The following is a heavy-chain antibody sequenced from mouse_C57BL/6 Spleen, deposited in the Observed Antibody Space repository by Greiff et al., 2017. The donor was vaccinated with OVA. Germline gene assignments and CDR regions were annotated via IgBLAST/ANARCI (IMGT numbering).Heavy chain of an antibody. V-gene: IGHV5-4*01. D-gene: IGHD4-1*01. CDR3: AREGAGTDFDY. CDR1: GFTFSSYA. CDR2: ISDGGSYT. J-gene: IGHJ2*01. Sequence: EVKLMESGGGLVKPGGSLKLSCAASGFTFSSYAMSWVRQTPEKRLEWVATISDGGSYTYYPDNVKGRFTISRDNAKNNLYLQMSHLKSEDTAMYYCAREGAGTDFDYWGQGTTLTVSS.